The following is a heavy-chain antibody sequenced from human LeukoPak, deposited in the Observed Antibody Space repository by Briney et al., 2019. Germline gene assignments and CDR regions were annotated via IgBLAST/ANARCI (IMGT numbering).Heavy chain of an antibody. V-gene: IGHV4-34*01. CDR2: INHSGST. D-gene: IGHD3-16*01. Sequence: SETLSLTCAVYGGSFSGYYWSWIRQPPGKGLEWIGEINHSGSTNYNPSLKSRVTMSIDTSKNQFSLKLSSVTAADTGVYYCARELRRGSFDYWGQGTLVTVSS. CDR1: GGSFSGYY. CDR3: ARELRRGSFDY. J-gene: IGHJ4*02.